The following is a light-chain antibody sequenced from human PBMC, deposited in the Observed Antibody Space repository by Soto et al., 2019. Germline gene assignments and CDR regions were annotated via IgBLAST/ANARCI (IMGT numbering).Light chain of an antibody. V-gene: IGLV2-23*01. Sequence: ALTQPASVSGSPGQSITISCTGTNNLVSWYQQHPGKAPKVVLYEGTKRPSGVSNRFSGSNSGSTASLTISGLQAEDEAHYFCSAYVGARSYVFGTGTKVTVL. CDR2: EGT. CDR1: NNL. CDR3: SAYVGARSYV. J-gene: IGLJ1*01.